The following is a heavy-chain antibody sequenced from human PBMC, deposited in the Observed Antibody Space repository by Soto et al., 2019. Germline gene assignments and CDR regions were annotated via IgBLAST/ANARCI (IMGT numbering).Heavy chain of an antibody. V-gene: IGHV3-23*01. Sequence: PGGSLRLSCAASGFTFSSYAMSWVRQAPGKGLEWVSAISGSGGSTYYADSVKGRFTISRDNSKNTLYLQMNSLRAEDTAVYYCAKEVRPDYDFPEPFDYWGQGTLVTVSS. D-gene: IGHD3-3*01. CDR2: ISGSGGST. J-gene: IGHJ4*02. CDR3: AKEVRPDYDFPEPFDY. CDR1: GFTFSSYA.